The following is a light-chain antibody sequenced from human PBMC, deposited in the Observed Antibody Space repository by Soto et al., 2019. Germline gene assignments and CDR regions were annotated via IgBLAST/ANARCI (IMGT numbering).Light chain of an antibody. CDR2: SNN. CDR1: SSNIGSNT. Sequence: QSVLTQPPSASGTPGQKVFISCSGSSSNIGSNTVNWYQQLPGTAPKLLIYSNNQRPSGVPDRFSGSKSGTSASLAISGLQSEDEADYYCAAWDDSLNGVVFGGGTKLTVL. V-gene: IGLV1-44*01. CDR3: AAWDDSLNGVV. J-gene: IGLJ2*01.